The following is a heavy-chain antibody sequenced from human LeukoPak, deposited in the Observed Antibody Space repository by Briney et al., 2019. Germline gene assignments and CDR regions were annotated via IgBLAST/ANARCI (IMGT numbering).Heavy chain of an antibody. J-gene: IGHJ6*03. CDR1: GGSISSGSYY. D-gene: IGHD2-2*01. V-gene: IGHV4-61*02. Sequence: SQTLSLTCTVSGGSISSGSYYWSWIRQPAGKGLEGIGRIYTSGSTNYNPSLKSRVTISVDTSKNQFSLKLSSVTAADTAVYYCATEDIVVVPAAKIDYYYYYYMDVWGKGTTVTVSS. CDR3: ATEDIVVVPAAKIDYYYYYYMDV. CDR2: IYTSGST.